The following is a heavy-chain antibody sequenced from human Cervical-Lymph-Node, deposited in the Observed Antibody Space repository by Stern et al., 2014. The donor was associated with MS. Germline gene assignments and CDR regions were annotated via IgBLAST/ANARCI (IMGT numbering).Heavy chain of an antibody. V-gene: IGHV1-2*02. CDR2: INPTTGGA. J-gene: IGHJ4*02. D-gene: IGHD6-6*01. CDR1: GYPFTDYY. CDR3: AREGRRHNEYHYDY. Sequence: VQLVESGAEVKKPGASVKVSCKTSGYPFTDYYPHWVRQAPGQGLEWMGWINPTTGGAISAQKFQGRVTMTRDTSIRTAYMELRSLTSDDTAIYYCAREGRRHNEYHYDYWGQGTLVTVSS.